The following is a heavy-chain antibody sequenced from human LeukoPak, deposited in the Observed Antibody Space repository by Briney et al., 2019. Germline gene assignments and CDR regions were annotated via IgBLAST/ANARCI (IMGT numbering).Heavy chain of an antibody. CDR2: ISGSGGST. CDR3: AKDLYCSSTSCYFFDY. V-gene: IGHV3-23*01. D-gene: IGHD2-2*01. CDR1: GFTFSRYA. J-gene: IGHJ4*02. Sequence: GGSLRLSCATSGFTFSRYAMSWVRQAPGKGLEWVSGISGSGGSTYYADSVKGRFTISRDNSKNTLYLQMNSLRAEDTAVYYCAKDLYCSSTSCYFFDYWGQGTLVTVSS.